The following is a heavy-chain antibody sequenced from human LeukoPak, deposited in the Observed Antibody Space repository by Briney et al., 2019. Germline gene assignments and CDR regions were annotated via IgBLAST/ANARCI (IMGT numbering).Heavy chain of an antibody. CDR1: GGSISSGAYY. Sequence: SETLSLTCTVSGGSISSGAYYRGWIRQPPGKGLDWIGSIYYNGATYYNPSLKSRVTISLDTSENQFSLRLTSVTAADTAVYYCARGRGYSYAFDPWGQGTLVTVSS. V-gene: IGHV4-39*07. D-gene: IGHD5-18*01. CDR3: ARGRGYSYAFDP. CDR2: IYYNGAT. J-gene: IGHJ5*02.